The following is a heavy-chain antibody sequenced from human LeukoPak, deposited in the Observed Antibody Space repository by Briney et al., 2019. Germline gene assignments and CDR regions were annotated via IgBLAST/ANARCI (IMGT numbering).Heavy chain of an antibody. CDR1: GGSFSGYY. J-gene: IGHJ3*02. CDR2: IYYSGST. V-gene: IGHV4-59*01. CDR3: ARDLTGPYAFDI. Sequence: SETLSLTCAVYGGSFSGYYWSWIRQPPGKGLEWIGYIYYSGSTNYNPSLKSRVTISVDTSKNQFSLKLSSVTAADTAVYYCARDLTGPYAFDIWGQGTMVTVSS. D-gene: IGHD3-10*01.